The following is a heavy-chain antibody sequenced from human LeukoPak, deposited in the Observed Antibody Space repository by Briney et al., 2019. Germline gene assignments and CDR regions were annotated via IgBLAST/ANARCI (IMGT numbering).Heavy chain of an antibody. CDR1: GFTFSSYA. J-gene: IGHJ4*02. V-gene: IGHV3-23*01. CDR3: AKERVLRYFDWYKNDY. Sequence: GGSLRLSCAASGFTFSSYAMSWVRQAPGKGLEWVSAISGSGGSTYYADSVKGRFTISRDNSKNTLYLQMNSLRAEDTAVYYCAKERVLRYFDWYKNDYWGQGTLVTVPS. D-gene: IGHD3-9*01. CDR2: ISGSGGST.